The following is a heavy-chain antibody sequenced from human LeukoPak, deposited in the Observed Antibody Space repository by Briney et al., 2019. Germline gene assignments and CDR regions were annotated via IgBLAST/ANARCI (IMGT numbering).Heavy chain of an antibody. V-gene: IGHV5-51*01. CDR2: IYPGDSDT. CDR1: GYSFTSYW. D-gene: IGHD3-10*01. J-gene: IGHJ4*02. CDR3: ASYGSGQGFDN. Sequence: GESLKISCKDSGYSFTSYWIGLVRQLSGKGLEWVGIIYPGDSDTRYSPSFQGQVTISADKSISTAYLQWSSLKASDTAMYYCASYGSGQGFDNWGQGTLVTVSS.